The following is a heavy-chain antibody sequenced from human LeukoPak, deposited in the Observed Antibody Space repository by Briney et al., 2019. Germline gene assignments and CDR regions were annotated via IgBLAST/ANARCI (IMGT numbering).Heavy chain of an antibody. D-gene: IGHD6-13*01. Sequence: GGSPRLSCAASGFTFSTYAMSWVRQTPGKGLEWVSVISGGGDITYYADSVKGRFTISRDNSENTVYLQINSLRAEDTAVYYCARVSSSHYYGMDVWGQGTTVTVSS. J-gene: IGHJ6*02. V-gene: IGHV3-23*01. CDR3: ARVSSSHYYGMDV. CDR2: ISGGGDIT. CDR1: GFTFSTYA.